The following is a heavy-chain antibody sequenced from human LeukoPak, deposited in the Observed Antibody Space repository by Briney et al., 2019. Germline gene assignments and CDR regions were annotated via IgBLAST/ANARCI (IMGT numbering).Heavy chain of an antibody. D-gene: IGHD6-6*01. V-gene: IGHV3-33*01. J-gene: IGHJ4*02. CDR3: ARSAIEYSSSFLGGIDY. CDR2: IWYDGSNK. Sequence: GRSLRLSCAASGFTFSSYGMHWVRQAPGKGLEWVAVIWYDGSNKYYADSVKGRFTISRDNSKNTLYLQMNSLRAEDTAVYSCARSAIEYSSSFLGGIDYWGQGTLVTVSS. CDR1: GFTFSSYG.